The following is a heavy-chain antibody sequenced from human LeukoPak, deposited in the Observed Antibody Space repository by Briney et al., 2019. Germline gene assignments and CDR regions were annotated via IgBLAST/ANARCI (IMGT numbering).Heavy chain of an antibody. Sequence: GGSLRLSCAASGFTVSSNYMSWVRQAPGKGLEWVSTISGSGDSTYYADSVKGRFTISRDNSKDTLYLQMNSLRAEDTAVYYCAKDSETHSTVITPDAFDIWGQGTMVTVSS. D-gene: IGHD4-23*01. V-gene: IGHV3-23*01. CDR1: GFTVSSNY. CDR3: AKDSETHSTVITPDAFDI. J-gene: IGHJ3*02. CDR2: ISGSGDST.